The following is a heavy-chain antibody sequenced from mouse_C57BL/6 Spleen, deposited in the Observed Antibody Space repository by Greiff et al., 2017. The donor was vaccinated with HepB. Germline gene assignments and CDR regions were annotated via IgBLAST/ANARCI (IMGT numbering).Heavy chain of an antibody. Sequence: EVQLVESGAELVRPGASVKLSCTASGFNIKDDYMHWVKQRPEQGLEWIGWIDPENGYTEYASKFKGKATITADKSSSTAYLQLSSLTSEDAAVYYCTTEGGMYYYAMDYWGQGTSVTVSS. CDR2: IDPENGYT. CDR1: GFNIKDDY. D-gene: IGHD1-1*02. CDR3: TTEGGMYYYAMDY. V-gene: IGHV14-4*01. J-gene: IGHJ4*01.